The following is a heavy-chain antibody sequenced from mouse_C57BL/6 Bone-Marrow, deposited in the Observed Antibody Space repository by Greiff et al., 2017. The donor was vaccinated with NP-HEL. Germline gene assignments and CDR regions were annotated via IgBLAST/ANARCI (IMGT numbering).Heavy chain of an antibody. D-gene: IGHD1-1*01. CDR2: ISYDGSN. CDR1: GYSITSGYY. CDR3: ARRGYGSSYGYFDY. J-gene: IGHJ2*01. Sequence: VQLKESGPGLVKPSQSLSLTCSVTGYSITSGYYWNWIRQFPGNKLEWMGYISYDGSNNYNPSLKNRISITRDTSKNQFFLKLNSVTTEDTATYYCARRGYGSSYGYFDYWGQGTTLTVSS. V-gene: IGHV3-6*01.